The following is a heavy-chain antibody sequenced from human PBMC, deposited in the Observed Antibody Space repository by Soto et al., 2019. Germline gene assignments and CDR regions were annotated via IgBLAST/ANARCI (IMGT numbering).Heavy chain of an antibody. Sequence: PGGSLRLSCAASGFSVNIYYMTWVRQAPGKGLEWVSVIDSGGLTYYADSVKGRFSISRDNSENTLYLHMDSLRAEDTALYYCARGRDTRSIFDYWGQGTMVTVYS. J-gene: IGHJ4*02. CDR3: ARGRDTRSIFDY. CDR1: GFSVNIYY. CDR2: IDSGGLT. D-gene: IGHD5-18*01. V-gene: IGHV3-53*01.